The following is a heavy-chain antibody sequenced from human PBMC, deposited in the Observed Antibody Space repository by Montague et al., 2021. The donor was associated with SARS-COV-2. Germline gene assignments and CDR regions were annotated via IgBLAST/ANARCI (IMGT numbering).Heavy chain of an antibody. CDR2: IYHNGST. D-gene: IGHD1-26*01. J-gene: IGHJ4*02. CDR1: GGSISSYY. V-gene: IGHV4-59*04. Sequence: SETLSLTCTVSGGSISSYYWTWIRQPPGKGLESIGYIYHNGSTFYNPSLRSRVTMSEDMSKNQFSLKLMSVTAADTAVYYCARSTVGTSHFDYWGQGTLVTVSS. CDR3: ARSTVGTSHFDY.